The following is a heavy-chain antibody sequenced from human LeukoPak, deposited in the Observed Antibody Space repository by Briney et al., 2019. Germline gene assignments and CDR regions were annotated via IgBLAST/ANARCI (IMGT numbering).Heavy chain of an antibody. J-gene: IGHJ4*02. Sequence: SETLSLTCTVSGGSISSYYWSWIRQPPGKGLEWIGYIYYSGSTKYNPSLKSRVTISVDTSKNQFSLKLSSVTAADTAVYYCARGNSHSSSWYLPLWGQGTLVTVSS. CDR3: ARGNSHSSSWYLPL. CDR2: IYYSGST. D-gene: IGHD6-13*01. CDR1: GGSISSYY. V-gene: IGHV4-59*01.